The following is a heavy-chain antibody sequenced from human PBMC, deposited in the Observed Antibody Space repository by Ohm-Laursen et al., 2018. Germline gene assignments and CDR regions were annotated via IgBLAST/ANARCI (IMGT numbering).Heavy chain of an antibody. V-gene: IGHV3-30*18. CDR2: ISYDGSNK. CDR3: AKDFTEYSSSSPFDY. CDR1: GFTFSSYG. Sequence: SLRLSCSASGFTFSSYGMHWVRQAPGKGLEWVAVISYDGSNKYYADSVKGRFTISRDNSKNTLYLQMNSLRAEDTALYYCAKDFTEYSSSSPFDYWGQGTLVTVSS. J-gene: IGHJ4*02. D-gene: IGHD6-6*01.